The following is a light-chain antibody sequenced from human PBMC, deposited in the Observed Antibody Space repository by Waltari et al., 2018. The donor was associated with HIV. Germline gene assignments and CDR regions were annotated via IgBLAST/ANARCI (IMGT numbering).Light chain of an antibody. Sequence: DIVMTQSPDSLAVSLGERATINCKSSQSVLYSSNNKNYLTLYQQKPGQPPKLLMYWASTRESGVPDRFSGGGSGTDFTLTISSLQAEDVAVYYCQQYYSTPRRTFGQGTKVEIK. V-gene: IGKV4-1*01. CDR3: QQYYSTPRRT. CDR1: QSVLYSSNNKNY. J-gene: IGKJ1*01. CDR2: WAS.